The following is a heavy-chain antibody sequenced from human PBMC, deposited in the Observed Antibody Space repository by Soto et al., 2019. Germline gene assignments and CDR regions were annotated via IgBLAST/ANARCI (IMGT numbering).Heavy chain of an antibody. J-gene: IGHJ4*02. CDR1: GFTVSNNY. Sequence: EVQLVESGGGLIQPGGSLRLSCAVSGFTVSNNYMSWVRQAPGKGLEGVSVIYSGGYTAYGDSVKGRFTISRDNSKNTIYSKMNGLRARRRAFYYCGAQRGGGGYWGQGTLVTVSS. V-gene: IGHV3-53*01. D-gene: IGHD6-25*01. CDR3: GAQRGGGGY. CDR2: IYSGGYT.